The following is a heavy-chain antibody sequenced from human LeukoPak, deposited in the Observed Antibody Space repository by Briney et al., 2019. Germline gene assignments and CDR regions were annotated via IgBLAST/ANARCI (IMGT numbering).Heavy chain of an antibody. J-gene: IGHJ4*02. D-gene: IGHD3-22*01. Sequence: AGGSLRLSCAASGFTFSSYAMSWVRQAPGKGLEWVSDIKGSGGNTYYADSVKGRFTLSRDNSKNKLYLQMNSLRAEDTAVYYCAKAHIDGDGYYYFDYWGQGTLVSVSS. CDR3: AKAHIDGDGYYYFDY. CDR1: GFTFSSYA. V-gene: IGHV3-23*01. CDR2: IKGSGGNT.